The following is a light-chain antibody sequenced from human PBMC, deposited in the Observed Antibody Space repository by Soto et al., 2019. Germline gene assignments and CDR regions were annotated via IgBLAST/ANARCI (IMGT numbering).Light chain of an antibody. V-gene: IGKV3-20*01. Sequence: IVLTQSPGSLSLSTGERATLSCRASQSVISTYLAWYQQKPGQAPRLLIYGASSRATGIPDRFSGSGSGTDFTLTISRLEPEDFTVYYCQLYGISPITFGQGALLEIK. CDR1: QSVISTY. J-gene: IGKJ5*01. CDR2: GAS. CDR3: QLYGISPIT.